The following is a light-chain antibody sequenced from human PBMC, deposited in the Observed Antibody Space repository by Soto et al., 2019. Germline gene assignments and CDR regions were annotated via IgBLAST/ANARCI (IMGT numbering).Light chain of an antibody. Sequence: EIVMTQSPATLSVSPGGRSTLSCRASQSIGDTLAWYQLKPGQAPRLLIYGASSRVTGFPARFSGSGSGTDFTLTISRLEPEDFAVYYCQQYGSSPETFGQGTKVDI. CDR2: GAS. J-gene: IGKJ1*01. CDR1: QSIGDT. CDR3: QQYGSSPET. V-gene: IGKV3-15*01.